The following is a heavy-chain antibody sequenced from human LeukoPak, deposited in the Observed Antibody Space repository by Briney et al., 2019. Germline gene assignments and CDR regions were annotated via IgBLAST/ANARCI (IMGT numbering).Heavy chain of an antibody. D-gene: IGHD2/OR15-2a*01. J-gene: IGHJ4*02. Sequence: GGSLRLSCAASGFTFSSYAMSWVRQAPGKGLEWVSAIGGSGSSTHYADSVKGRFTISRDNSKNTLYLQMNSLRAEDTAVYYCAKLSSGINDYWGQGTLVTVSS. CDR3: AKLSSGINDY. CDR2: IGGSGSST. CDR1: GFTFSSYA. V-gene: IGHV3-23*01.